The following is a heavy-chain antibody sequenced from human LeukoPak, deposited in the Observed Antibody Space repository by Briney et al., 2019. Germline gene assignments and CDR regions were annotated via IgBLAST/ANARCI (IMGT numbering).Heavy chain of an antibody. Sequence: ASVTVSCTASGGTFSSYAISWVRQAPGQGLEWMGGIIPIFGTANYAQKFQGRVTITADESTSTAYMELSSLRSEDTAVYYCARKKPGIAAADLPFDYWGQGTLVTVSS. CDR2: IIPIFGTA. D-gene: IGHD6-13*01. CDR3: ARKKPGIAAADLPFDY. CDR1: GGTFSSYA. V-gene: IGHV1-69*13. J-gene: IGHJ4*02.